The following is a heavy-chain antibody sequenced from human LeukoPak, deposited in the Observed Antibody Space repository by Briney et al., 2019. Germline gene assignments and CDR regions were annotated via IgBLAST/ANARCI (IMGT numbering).Heavy chain of an antibody. D-gene: IGHD7-27*01. CDR2: MRSDGSDI. V-gene: IGHV3-33*01. CDR3: ARDQSPKWGSGERYFDY. J-gene: IGHJ4*02. CDR1: GXTFNTYG. Sequence: PGGSLRLSCEASGXTFNTYGMHWVRQAPGKGLESVAVMRSDGSDIYYAYSVKGRFTISRDNSKNTLYLQMNGLRAEDTAVYYCARDQSPKWGSGERYFDYWGQGTLVTVSS.